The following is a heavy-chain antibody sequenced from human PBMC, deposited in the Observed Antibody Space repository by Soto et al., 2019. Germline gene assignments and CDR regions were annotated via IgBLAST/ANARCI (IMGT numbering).Heavy chain of an antibody. V-gene: IGHV4-39*01. CDR3: ARRPEYSSSSVYYYGMDV. CDR2: IYYSGST. Sequence: QLQLQESGPGLVKPSETLSLTCTVSGGSISSSSYYWGWIRQPPGKGLEWIGSIYYSGSTYYNPSLKSRVTISVDTSKNQFSLKLSSVTAADTAVYYCARRPEYSSSSVYYYGMDVWGQGTTVTVSS. CDR1: GGSISSSSYY. J-gene: IGHJ6*02. D-gene: IGHD6-6*01.